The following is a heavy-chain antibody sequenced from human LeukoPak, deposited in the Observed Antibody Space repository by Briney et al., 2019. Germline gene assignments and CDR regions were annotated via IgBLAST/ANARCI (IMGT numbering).Heavy chain of an antibody. D-gene: IGHD6-19*01. CDR2: ISGSGGST. J-gene: IGHJ4*02. CDR3: AKAIYSSGLNPAYFDY. V-gene: IGHV3-23*01. Sequence: QPGGSLRLSCAASGFAFSSYAMSWVRQAPGKGLEWVSAISGSGGSTYYADSVKGRFTISRDNSKNTLYLQMNSLRAEDTAVYYCAKAIYSSGLNPAYFDYWGQGTLVTVSS. CDR1: GFAFSSYA.